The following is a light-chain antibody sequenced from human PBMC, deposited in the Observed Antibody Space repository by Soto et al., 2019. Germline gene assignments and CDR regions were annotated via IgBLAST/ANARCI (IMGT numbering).Light chain of an antibody. J-gene: IGKJ5*01. CDR3: QQYGRPPNA. Sequence: EIVLTQSPDTLSLSPGERATLSCTASQSVSSYLAWYLQKPGQPPRLLIYDAYNRATSIPDRFSGSGSGTDFTLTISRLEPEDFAVYYCQQYGRPPNAVGQGTRLEIK. CDR2: DAY. CDR1: QSVSSY. V-gene: IGKV3-20*01.